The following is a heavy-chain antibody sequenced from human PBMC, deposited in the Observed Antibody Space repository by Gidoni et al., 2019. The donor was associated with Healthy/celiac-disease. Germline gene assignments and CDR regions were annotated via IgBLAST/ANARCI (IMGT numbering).Heavy chain of an antibody. CDR1: GFTFDDYA. CDR3: AKGRGITMVRGALDY. CDR2: ISWNSGSI. V-gene: IGHV3-9*01. J-gene: IGHJ4*02. D-gene: IGHD3-10*01. Sequence: EVQLVESGGGLVQPGRSLRLSCAASGFTFDDYAMHWVRQAPGKGLEWVSGISWNSGSIGYADSVKGRFTISRDNAKNSLYLQMNSLRAEDTALYYCAKGRGITMVRGALDYWGQGTLVTVSS.